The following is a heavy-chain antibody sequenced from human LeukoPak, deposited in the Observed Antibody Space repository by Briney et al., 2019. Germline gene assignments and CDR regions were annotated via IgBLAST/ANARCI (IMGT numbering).Heavy chain of an antibody. CDR1: GFTFSGYG. CDR2: IWNDGSKE. V-gene: IGHV3-33*06. Sequence: GGSLRLSCAASGFTFSGYGMHWVRQAPGKGLEWLAIIWNDGSKEYYADSVKGRLTISRDNSNNTLYLHMDSLRAEDTAVYYCAKSSAYYYMDAWGQGPTVTVSS. J-gene: IGHJ6*03. CDR3: AKSSAYYYMDA. D-gene: IGHD3-10*01.